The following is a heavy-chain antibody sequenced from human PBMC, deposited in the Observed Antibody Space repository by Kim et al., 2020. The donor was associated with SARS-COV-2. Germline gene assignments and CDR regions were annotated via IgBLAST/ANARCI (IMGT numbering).Heavy chain of an antibody. CDR2: IYYSGST. J-gene: IGHJ4*01. Sequence: SETLSLTWTVSGGSISSYYWSWIRQPPGKGLEWIGHIYYSGSTNYNPSLKSRVTISVDTSQNQFSLNLSSVTAADTAVYYCARASSITILGVVIIQGFD. CDR3: ARASSITILGVVIIQGFD. D-gene: IGHD3-3*01. CDR1: GGSISSYY. V-gene: IGHV4-59*13.